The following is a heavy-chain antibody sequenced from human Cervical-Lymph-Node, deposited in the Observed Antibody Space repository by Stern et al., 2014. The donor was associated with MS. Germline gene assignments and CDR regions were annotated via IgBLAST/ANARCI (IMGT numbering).Heavy chain of an antibody. CDR2: IGTAGDT. J-gene: IGHJ4*02. Sequence: EVQLEESGGGLVQPGGSLRLSCAASGFTFSSYDMHWVRQATGKGLEWVSAIGTAGDTYYPGSVKGRFTISRENAKNSLYLQMNSLRAGDTAVYYCARAKAAAGSYYFDYWGQGTLVTVSS. CDR1: GFTFSSYD. CDR3: ARAKAAAGSYYFDY. D-gene: IGHD6-13*01. V-gene: IGHV3-13*01.